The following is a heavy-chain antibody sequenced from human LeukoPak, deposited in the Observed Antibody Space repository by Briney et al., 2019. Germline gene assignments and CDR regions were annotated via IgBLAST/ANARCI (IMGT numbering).Heavy chain of an antibody. CDR2: VGGDDAA. Sequence: GGSLRLSCAASGFIFSEYAMNWVRQAPGKGLEWVSVVGGDDAAYYKDSVRGRFTISRDNSKNTLYLQMNSLRAEDTAVYYCAKGGGVTIFGVVTDAGYWGQGTLVTVSS. J-gene: IGHJ4*02. CDR1: GFIFSEYA. D-gene: IGHD3-3*01. V-gene: IGHV3-23*01. CDR3: AKGGGVTIFGVVTDAGY.